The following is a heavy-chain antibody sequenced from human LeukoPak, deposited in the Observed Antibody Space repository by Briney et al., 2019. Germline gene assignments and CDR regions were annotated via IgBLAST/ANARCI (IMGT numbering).Heavy chain of an antibody. CDR1: GYTFTNYY. D-gene: IGHD6-25*01. J-gene: IGHJ4*02. CDR2: INLNAVTT. CDR3: AREGAAEAKNFDY. V-gene: IGHV1-46*01. Sequence: ASVKVSCKASGYTFTNYYIHWMRQAPGQGLEWVGIINLNAVTTRYAQKFQGRITVTRDTSTSTVYMELSSLRSENTAVYFCAREGAAEAKNFDYWGQGTLVIVSS.